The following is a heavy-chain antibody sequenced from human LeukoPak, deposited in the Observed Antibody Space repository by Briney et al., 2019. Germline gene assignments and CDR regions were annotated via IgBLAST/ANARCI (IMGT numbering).Heavy chain of an antibody. Sequence: ASVKVSCKASGYTFTSYGISWVRQAPGQGLEWMGWISAYNGNTTYAQKLQGRVTMTTDTSTSTAYMELRSLRSDDTAVYYCAREGDYDSSGSCDYWGQGTLVTVSS. CDR1: GYTFTSYG. CDR2: ISAYNGNT. D-gene: IGHD3-22*01. CDR3: AREGDYDSSGSCDY. J-gene: IGHJ4*02. V-gene: IGHV1-18*01.